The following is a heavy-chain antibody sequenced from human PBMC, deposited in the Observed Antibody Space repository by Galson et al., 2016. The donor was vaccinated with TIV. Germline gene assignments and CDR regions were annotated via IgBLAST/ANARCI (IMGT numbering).Heavy chain of an antibody. CDR2: TYYRSKWYN. D-gene: IGHD1-14*01. CDR3: ARDRTLPGYSYNGMDV. CDR1: GDSVSSNSA. J-gene: IGHJ6*02. V-gene: IGHV6-1*01. Sequence: CAISGDSVSSNSAWNWIRQSPSRGLEWLGRTYYRSKWYNDYALSAKSRITINPDTSKNQFSLQLNSMAPEYTAVYYCARDRTLPGYSYNGMDVWGQGTPVTVSS.